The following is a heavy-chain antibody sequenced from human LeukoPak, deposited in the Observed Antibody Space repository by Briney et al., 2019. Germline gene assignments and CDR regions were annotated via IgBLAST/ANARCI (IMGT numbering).Heavy chain of an antibody. CDR3: AKTPSQGY. CDR2: VSDSGDSA. V-gene: IGHV3-23*01. Sequence: GGSLRLSCAASGFTFSNYAMSWVRQAPGKGLEWVSTVSDSGDSAYYADSVKGRFTISRDNSKNTLYLQMNSQRAEDTAVYYCAKTPSQGYWGQGTLVTVSS. CDR1: GFTFSNYA. J-gene: IGHJ4*02.